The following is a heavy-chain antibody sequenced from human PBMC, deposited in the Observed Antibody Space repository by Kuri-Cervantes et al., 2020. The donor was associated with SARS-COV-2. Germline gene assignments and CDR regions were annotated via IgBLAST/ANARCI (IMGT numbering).Heavy chain of an antibody. V-gene: IGHV4-30-4*08. CDR2: IYYSGST. D-gene: IGHD4-23*01. Sequence: SETLSLTCTVSGGSISSGDYYWSWIRQPPGKGLEWTGYIYYSGSTYYNPSLKSRVTISVDTSKNQFSLKLSSVTAADTAVYYCARELPQDAFDIWGQGTMVTVSS. CDR1: GGSISSGDYY. J-gene: IGHJ3*02. CDR3: ARELPQDAFDI.